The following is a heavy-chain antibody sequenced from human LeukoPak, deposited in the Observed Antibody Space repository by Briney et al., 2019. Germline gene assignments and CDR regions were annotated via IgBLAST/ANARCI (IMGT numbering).Heavy chain of an antibody. CDR2: INYSGRAT. J-gene: IGHJ3*02. CDR1: GFIFKDYA. D-gene: IGHD3-22*01. V-gene: IGHV3-23*01. Sequence: PGGSLRLSCAASGFIFKDYAMNWVRQAPGKGLQWVSIINYSGRATYYADSVKGRFIISRDNSKNTLYLQMNSLRAEDTAVYYCAIKGLLQPNGNAFDIWGQGTMVTVSS. CDR3: AIKGLLQPNGNAFDI.